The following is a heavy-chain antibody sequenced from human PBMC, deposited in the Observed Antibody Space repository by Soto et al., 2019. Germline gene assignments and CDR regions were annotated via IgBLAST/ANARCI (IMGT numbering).Heavy chain of an antibody. CDR3: ARSVVVPAAIREPFDY. CDR1: GYTFTSYA. CDR2: INAGNGNT. V-gene: IGHV1-3*01. J-gene: IGHJ4*02. D-gene: IGHD2-2*02. Sequence: QVQLVQSGAEVKKPGASVKVSCKASGYTFTSYAMHWVRQAPGQRLEWMGWINAGNGNTKYSQKFQGRVTITRDTSASTADMELSSLRSEDTAVYYCARSVVVPAAIREPFDYWGQGTLVTVSS.